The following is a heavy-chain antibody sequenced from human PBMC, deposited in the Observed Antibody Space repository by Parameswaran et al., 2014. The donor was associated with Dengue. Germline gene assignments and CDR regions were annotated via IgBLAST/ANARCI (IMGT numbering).Heavy chain of an antibody. D-gene: IGHD4-17*01. CDR3: ARSYDYGDYVPDAFDI. Sequence: SWVRQAPGQRLEWMGWINAGNGNTKYSQKLQGRVTMTTDTSTSTAYMELRSLRSDDTAVYYCARSYDYGDYVPDAFDIWGQGTMVTVSS. CDR2: INAGNGNT. V-gene: IGHV1-18*01. J-gene: IGHJ3*02.